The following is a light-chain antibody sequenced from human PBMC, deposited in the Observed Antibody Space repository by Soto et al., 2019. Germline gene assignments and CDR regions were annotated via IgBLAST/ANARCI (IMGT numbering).Light chain of an antibody. CDR1: SSDVGSYNL. Sequence: QSALTQPASVSGSPGQSITISCSGTSSDVGSYNLVSWYQQHPGKAPKLMIYEASKRPSGVSDRFSGSKSGNTSSLTISGLQAEDAAEYYCCAHEGSRTRVVCVVGTQVPVL. J-gene: IGLJ2*01. V-gene: IGLV2-23*01. CDR2: EAS. CDR3: CAHEGSRTRVV.